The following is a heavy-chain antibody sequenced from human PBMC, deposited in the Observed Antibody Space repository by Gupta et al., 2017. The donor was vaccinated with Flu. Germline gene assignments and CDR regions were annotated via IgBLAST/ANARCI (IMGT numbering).Heavy chain of an antibody. CDR3: AKDHQLLEIAAAGAEYFQH. D-gene: IGHD6-13*01. V-gene: IGHV3-23*01. J-gene: IGHJ1*01. CDR2: ISGSGGST. Sequence: EVQLLESGGGLVQPGGSLGLSCAASGFTFSSYAMSWVRRAPGKGLEWVSAISGSGGSTYYADSVKGRFTISRDNSKNTLYLQMNSLRAEDTAVYYCAKDHQLLEIAAAGAEYFQHWGQGTLVTVSS. CDR1: GFTFSSYA.